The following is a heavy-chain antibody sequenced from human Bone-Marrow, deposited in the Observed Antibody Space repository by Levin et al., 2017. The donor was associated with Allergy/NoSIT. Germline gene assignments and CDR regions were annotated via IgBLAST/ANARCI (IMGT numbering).Heavy chain of an antibody. CDR3: ARGRLYYDYVWGSYRTPRYYFDY. CDR2: INHSGST. V-gene: IGHV4-34*01. D-gene: IGHD3-16*02. CDR1: GGSFSGYY. Sequence: SETLSLTCAVYGGSFSGYYWSWIRQPPGKGLEWIGEINHSGSTNYNPSLKSRVTISVDTSKNQFSLKLSSVTAADTAVYYCARGRLYYDYVWGSYRTPRYYFDYWGQGTLVTVSS. J-gene: IGHJ4*02.